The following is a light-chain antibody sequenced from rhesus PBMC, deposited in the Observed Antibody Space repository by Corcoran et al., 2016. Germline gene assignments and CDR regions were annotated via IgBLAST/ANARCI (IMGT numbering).Light chain of an antibody. CDR3: QQHNTHPPT. CDR1: QGISNW. Sequence: DIQMTQSPSSLSASVGDRVTITCQASQGISNWLAWYQQKPGKAPKLLIYAESSLKSGVPSRFSGRGSGKELTLTISSLQPEDFATYFCQQHNTHPPTFGQGTKVEIK. J-gene: IGKJ1*01. CDR2: AES. V-gene: IGKV1-33*02.